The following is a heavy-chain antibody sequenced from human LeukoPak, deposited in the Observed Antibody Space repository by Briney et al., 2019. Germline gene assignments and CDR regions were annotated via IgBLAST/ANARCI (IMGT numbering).Heavy chain of an antibody. CDR3: AKAGSSGAFDI. CDR2: ISWNSGSI. V-gene: IGHV3-9*01. J-gene: IGHJ3*02. Sequence: GGSLRLSCAASGFTFDDYAMHWVRQAPGKGLEWVSGISWNSGSIGYADSVKGRFTISRDNAKNSLYLQMNSLRAEDTALYYCAKAGSSGAFDIWGHGTMVTVSS. CDR1: GFTFDDYA. D-gene: IGHD1-1*01.